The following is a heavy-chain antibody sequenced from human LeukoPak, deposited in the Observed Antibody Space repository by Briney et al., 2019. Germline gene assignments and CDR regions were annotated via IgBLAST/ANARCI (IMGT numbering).Heavy chain of an antibody. J-gene: IGHJ5*02. D-gene: IGHD5-12*01. V-gene: IGHV3-23*01. CDR1: GLTFSSYA. Sequence: GGSLRLSCAASGLTFSSYAMNWVRQAPGKGLEWVSVISGSGGSTFYADSVKGRFTISRDNSKNTLFLQMNTLRAEDTAVYYCAKDPGVDIVATVFDPWGQGTLVTVSS. CDR3: AKDPGVDIVATVFDP. CDR2: ISGSGGST.